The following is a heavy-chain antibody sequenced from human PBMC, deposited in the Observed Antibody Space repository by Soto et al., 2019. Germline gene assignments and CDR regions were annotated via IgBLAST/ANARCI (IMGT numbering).Heavy chain of an antibody. CDR2: INHSGTI. CDR1: GGSFSGHI. D-gene: IGHD1-26*01. CDR3: AAGGGFILGRMVWFDP. V-gene: IGHV4-34*01. Sequence: QVQLQQWGAGLLKPSETLSLTCSVYGGSFSGHIWNWIRQPPGKGLEWIGEINHSGTINYNPSLKSRVTISRDTSRSQFSLKLSSVTAADTAIYYCAAGGGFILGRMVWFDPWGQGTLVTVSS. J-gene: IGHJ5*02.